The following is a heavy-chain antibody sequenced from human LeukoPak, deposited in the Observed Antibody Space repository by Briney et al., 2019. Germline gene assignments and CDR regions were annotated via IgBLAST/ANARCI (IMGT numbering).Heavy chain of an antibody. CDR3: ARDHGYKYFDY. CDR2: IYHSGST. Sequence: SETLSLTCTVTGYSISSGYYWGWIRQPPVKGLEWIGSIYHSGSTYYNPSLKSRVTISVDTSKNQFSLKLSSVTAADTAVYYCARDHGYKYFDYWGQGTLVTVSS. J-gene: IGHJ4*02. CDR1: GYSISSGYY. V-gene: IGHV4-38-2*02. D-gene: IGHD5-24*01.